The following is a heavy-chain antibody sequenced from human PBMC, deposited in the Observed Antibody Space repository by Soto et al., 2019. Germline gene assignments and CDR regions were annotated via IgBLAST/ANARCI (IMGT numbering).Heavy chain of an antibody. V-gene: IGHV1-3*01. CDR3: ARSPSRMAAETQLDP. D-gene: IGHD6-6*01. J-gene: IGHJ5*02. Sequence: QVQLVQSGAEVRKLGASVKISCKASGYIFTSYAIHWLRQAPGQRLEWMGWINGGAGDTRYSVNFQGRVTFTRDTAATTAFMDLSSLSSADTAIYYCARSPSRMAAETQLDPWGQGTLVSVSS. CDR2: INGGAGDT. CDR1: GYIFTSYA.